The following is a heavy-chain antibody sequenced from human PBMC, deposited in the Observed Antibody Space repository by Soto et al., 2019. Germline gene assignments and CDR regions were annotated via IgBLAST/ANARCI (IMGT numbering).Heavy chain of an antibody. CDR3: ARGLEYYYYGMDV. J-gene: IGHJ6*02. V-gene: IGHV3-33*01. CDR2: IWYDGSNK. CDR1: GFTFSSYG. Sequence: PGGSLRLSCAASGFTFSSYGMHWVRQAPGKGLEWVAVIWYDGSNKYYADSVKGRFTISRDNSKNTLYLQMNSLRAEDTAVYYCARGLEYYYYGMDVWGQGTTVTVSS. D-gene: IGHD3-22*01.